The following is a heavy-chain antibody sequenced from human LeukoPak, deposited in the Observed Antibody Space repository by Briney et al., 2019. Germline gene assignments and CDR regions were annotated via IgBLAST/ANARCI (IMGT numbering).Heavy chain of an antibody. Sequence: GASVKVSCKASGGTFSSYAISWVRQAPGQGLEWMGGIIPIFGTANYAQKFQGRVTITTDESTSTAYMELSSLRSEDTAVYYCARGIVPAAAALDDAFDIWGQGTMVTVSS. CDR1: GGTFSSYA. CDR3: ARGIVPAAAALDDAFDI. CDR2: IIPIFGTA. V-gene: IGHV1-69*05. J-gene: IGHJ3*02. D-gene: IGHD2-2*01.